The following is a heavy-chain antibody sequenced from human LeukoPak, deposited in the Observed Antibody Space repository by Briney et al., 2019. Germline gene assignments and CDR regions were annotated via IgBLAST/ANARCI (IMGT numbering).Heavy chain of an antibody. J-gene: IGHJ4*02. V-gene: IGHV3-53*01. CDR1: GFTVITSF. CDR3: AKTVGVRSSWYDSRYFDY. D-gene: IGHD6-13*01. Sequence: GGSLRLSCAGAGFTVITSFMSWVRQAPGKGLEWVSVIYNDGTTYYADSVKGRFTISRDNSKNTLYLQMNSLRAEDTAVYYCAKTVGVRSSWYDSRYFDYWGQGTLVTVSS. CDR2: IYNDGTT.